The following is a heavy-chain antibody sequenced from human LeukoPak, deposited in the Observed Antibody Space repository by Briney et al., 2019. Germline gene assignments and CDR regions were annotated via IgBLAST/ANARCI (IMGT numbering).Heavy chain of an antibody. J-gene: IGHJ4*02. CDR2: IYYSGST. Sequence: SETLSLTCTVSGGSISSYYWSWTRQPPGKGLEWIGYIYYSGSTNYNPSLKSRVTISVDTSKNQFSLRLSSVNAADTAVYYCARDILATSIAAPYYWGQGTLVTVSS. V-gene: IGHV4-59*12. CDR3: ARDILATSIAAPYY. CDR1: GGSISSYY. D-gene: IGHD6-13*01.